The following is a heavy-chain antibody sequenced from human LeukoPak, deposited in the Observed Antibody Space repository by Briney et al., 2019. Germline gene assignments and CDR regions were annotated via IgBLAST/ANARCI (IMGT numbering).Heavy chain of an antibody. CDR2: ISSSSSYI. CDR1: GFTFSSYS. J-gene: IGHJ4*02. D-gene: IGHD3-16*01. V-gene: IGHV3-21*01. CDR3: ARDGGSGNPVFVHDY. Sequence: PGGSLRLSCAASGFTFSSYSMNWVRQAPGKGLEWVSSISSSSSYIYYADSVKGRFTISRDNAKNSLYLQINSLRAEDTAVYYCARDGGSGNPVFVHDYWGQGTLVTVSS.